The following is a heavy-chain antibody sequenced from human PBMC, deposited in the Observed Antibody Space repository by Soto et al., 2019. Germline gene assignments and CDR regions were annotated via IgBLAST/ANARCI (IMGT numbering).Heavy chain of an antibody. D-gene: IGHD6-19*01. V-gene: IGHV1-69*13. CDR2: IIPIFGTA. J-gene: IGHJ4*02. CDR1: GGTFSSYA. Sequence: SVKVSCKASGGTFSSYAISWVRQAPGQGLEWMGGIIPIFGTANYAQKFQGRVTITADESTSTAYMELSSLRSEDTVVYYCAIDSSGWYWAAFYFDYWGQGTLVTVSS. CDR3: AIDSSGWYWAAFYFDY.